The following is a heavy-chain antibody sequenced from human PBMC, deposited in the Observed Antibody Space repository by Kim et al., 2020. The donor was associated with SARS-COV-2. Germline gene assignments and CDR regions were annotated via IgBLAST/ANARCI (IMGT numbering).Heavy chain of an antibody. CDR3: AKDRYYGSGSYYNGDAFDI. Sequence: GGSLRLSCAASGFTFDDYAMHWVRQAPGKGLEWVSGISWNSGSIGYADSVKGRFTISRDNAKNSLYLQMNSLRAEDTALYYCAKDRYYGSGSYYNGDAFDILGQGTMVTFSS. V-gene: IGHV3-9*01. J-gene: IGHJ3*02. D-gene: IGHD3-10*01. CDR2: ISWNSGSI. CDR1: GFTFDDYA.